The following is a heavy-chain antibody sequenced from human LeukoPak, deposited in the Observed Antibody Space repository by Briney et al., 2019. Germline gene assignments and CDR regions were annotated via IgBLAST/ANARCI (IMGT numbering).Heavy chain of an antibody. CDR2: INAGNGNT. D-gene: IGHD2-15*01. J-gene: IGHJ3*02. CDR1: GYTFTSYA. Sequence: ASVKVSCKASGYTFTSYAMHWVRQAPGQRLEWMGWINAGNGNTKYSQKFQGRVTITRDTSASTAYMELSSLRSEDTAVYYCARGRYCSGGSCYWGDAFDIWGQGTMVTVSS. CDR3: ARGRYCSGGSCYWGDAFDI. V-gene: IGHV1-3*01.